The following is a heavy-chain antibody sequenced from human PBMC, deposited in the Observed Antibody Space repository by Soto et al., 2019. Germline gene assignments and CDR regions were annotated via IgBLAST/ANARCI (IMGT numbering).Heavy chain of an antibody. CDR3: AKGRTGLHPSGGFDP. CDR1: GFTFSSYA. Sequence: EVQLLESGGGLVQPGGSLRLSCAASGFTFSSYAMSWVRQAPGMRLEWVSAISGSGGSTYYADSVKGRFTISRDNSKNTLYLQMNSLRAEDTAVYYCAKGRTGLHPSGGFDPWGQGTLVTVSS. D-gene: IGHD1-1*01. J-gene: IGHJ5*02. CDR2: ISGSGGST. V-gene: IGHV3-23*01.